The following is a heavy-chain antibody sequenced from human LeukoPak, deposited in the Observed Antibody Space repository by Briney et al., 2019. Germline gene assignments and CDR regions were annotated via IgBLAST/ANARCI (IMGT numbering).Heavy chain of an antibody. CDR2: ITGGGLHT. CDR3: AKSLRNYVY. V-gene: IGHV3-23*01. CDR1: GFTFSSYA. J-gene: IGHJ4*02. D-gene: IGHD1-7*01. Sequence: PGGSLRLSCAASGFTFSSYAMSWVRQAPGKGLEWVSAITGGGLHTHYADSVKGRFTVSRDNSKNTLYLQMNSLRAEDTAVYYCAKSLRNYVYWGQGTLVTVSS.